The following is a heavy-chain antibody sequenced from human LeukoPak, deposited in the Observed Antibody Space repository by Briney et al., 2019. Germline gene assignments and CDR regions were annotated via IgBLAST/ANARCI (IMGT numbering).Heavy chain of an antibody. D-gene: IGHD1-1*01. CDR3: ARGTPTYYYYYDMDV. V-gene: IGHV1-46*01. J-gene: IGHJ6*02. Sequence: GASVKVSCKASGYTFTSYYMHWVRQAPGQGLEWMGIINPSGGSTSYAQKFQGRVTMTSDTSTSTVYMELSSLRSEDTAVYHCARGTPTYYYYYDMDVWGQGTTVTVSS. CDR2: INPSGGST. CDR1: GYTFTSYY.